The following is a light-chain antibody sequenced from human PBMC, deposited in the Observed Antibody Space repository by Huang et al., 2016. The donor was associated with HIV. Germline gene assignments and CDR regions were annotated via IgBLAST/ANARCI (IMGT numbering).Light chain of an antibody. CDR2: DAS. Sequence: EVVMTQSPVTLSVSPGERATLSCRASQRVNNKLAWFQQKPGQAPRLRIHDASIRATGIPDRFSGSGSGTEFTLTISSLQSEDFAVYYCQQYNNWPPWTFGQGTKVEIK. CDR3: QQYNNWPPWT. CDR1: QRVNNK. J-gene: IGKJ1*01. V-gene: IGKV3-15*01.